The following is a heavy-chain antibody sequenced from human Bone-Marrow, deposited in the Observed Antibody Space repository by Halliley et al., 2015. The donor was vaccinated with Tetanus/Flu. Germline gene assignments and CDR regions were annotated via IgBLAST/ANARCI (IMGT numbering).Heavy chain of an antibody. CDR3: ARFSPPVASYWSGSAGGWLGP. J-gene: IGHJ5*02. Sequence: GLVKPSETLSLTCTVSGASISSYYWSWIRQPPGKGLEWIGYIYYSGSTNYNPSLKSRVTMSVDTSKNQLSLMVTSVTAADTAVYYCARFSPPVASYWSGSAGGWLGPWGQGTLVTVSS. CDR2: IYYSGST. V-gene: IGHV4-59*12. CDR1: GASISSYY. D-gene: IGHD3-3*01.